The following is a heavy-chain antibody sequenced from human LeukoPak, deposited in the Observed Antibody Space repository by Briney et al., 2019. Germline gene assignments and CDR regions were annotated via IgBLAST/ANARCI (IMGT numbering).Heavy chain of an antibody. CDR2: IQYDGNNI. J-gene: IGHJ4*02. CDR3: AKNQLGGFSDY. CDR1: GFTFDSYG. V-gene: IGHV3-30*02. Sequence: GGSLRLTCIASGFTFDSYGISWVRQAPGKGLEWVALIQYDGNNIYYTDSVKGRFTISRDNSKNTLYLQMNSLRPEDTAVYYCAKNQLGGFSDYWGQGALVTVSS. D-gene: IGHD3-16*01.